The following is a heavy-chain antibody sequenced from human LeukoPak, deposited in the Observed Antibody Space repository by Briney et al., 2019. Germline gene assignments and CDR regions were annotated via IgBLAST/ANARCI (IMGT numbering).Heavy chain of an antibody. Sequence: PSETLSLTCAVYGGSFSGKYWTWIRQPPSKGLEWIGEITHSGSTYYNPSLKSRVTISVDTSKNQFSLKLNSVTAADTAVYYCARDLMTWGQGTLVTVSS. J-gene: IGHJ4*02. CDR2: ITHSGST. CDR1: GGSFSGKY. CDR3: ARDLMT. V-gene: IGHV4-34*01.